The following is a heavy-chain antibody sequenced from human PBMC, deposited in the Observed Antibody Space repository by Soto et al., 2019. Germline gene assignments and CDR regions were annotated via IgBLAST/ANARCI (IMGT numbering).Heavy chain of an antibody. D-gene: IGHD1-26*01. J-gene: IGHJ4*02. CDR3: AREWELLSFDY. V-gene: IGHV1-69*04. CDR2: IIPILGIA. Sequence: SVKVSCKASGGTFSSYTISWVRQAPGQGPEWMGRIIPILGIANYAQKFQGRVTITADKSTSTAYMELSSLRSEDTAVYYCAREWELLSFDYWGQGTLVTVSS. CDR1: GGTFSSYT.